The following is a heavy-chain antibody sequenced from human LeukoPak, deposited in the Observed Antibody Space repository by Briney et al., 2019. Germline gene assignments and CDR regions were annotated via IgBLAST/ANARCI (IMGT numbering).Heavy chain of an antibody. CDR1: GFTFSRNS. CDR2: ISGSGGST. Sequence: GGSLRLSCAASGFTFSRNSMNWVRQAPGKGLEWVSVISGSGGSTDYADSVKGRFTISRDNSKNTLYLQMNSLRAEDTAVCYCAKGSGWYVWGQGTLVTVSS. CDR3: AKGSGWYV. D-gene: IGHD6-19*01. J-gene: IGHJ4*02. V-gene: IGHV3-23*01.